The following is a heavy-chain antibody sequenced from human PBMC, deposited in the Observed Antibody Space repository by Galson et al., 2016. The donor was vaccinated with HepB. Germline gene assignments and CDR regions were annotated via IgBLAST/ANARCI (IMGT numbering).Heavy chain of an antibody. Sequence: PALVTPTQTLTLTCTCSGFSLSTGGVGVGWIRQPPGKALEWLALIYWDDDKRYSPSLKSRLTITKDTSKNQVVLTMTNMDPIDTATYYCAHRPAYCSGGSGYDFDYWGQGTLVTVSA. CDR1: GFSLSTGGVG. V-gene: IGHV2-5*02. J-gene: IGHJ4*02. D-gene: IGHD2-15*01. CDR2: IYWDDDK. CDR3: AHRPAYCSGGSGYDFDY.